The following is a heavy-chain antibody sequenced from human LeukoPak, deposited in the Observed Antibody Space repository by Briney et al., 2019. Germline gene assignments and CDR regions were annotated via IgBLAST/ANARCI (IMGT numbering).Heavy chain of an antibody. V-gene: IGHV3-30*18. J-gene: IGHJ4*02. CDR1: GFTFSSYG. D-gene: IGHD3-10*01. Sequence: GGSLRLSCAASGFTFSSYGMHWVRQAPGKGLEWVAVISYDGSNKYYADSVKGRFTISRDNSKNTLYLQMNSLRAEDTAVYDCAKDGIYYGSGSYYPKDYWGQGTLVTVSS. CDR3: AKDGIYYGSGSYYPKDY. CDR2: ISYDGSNK.